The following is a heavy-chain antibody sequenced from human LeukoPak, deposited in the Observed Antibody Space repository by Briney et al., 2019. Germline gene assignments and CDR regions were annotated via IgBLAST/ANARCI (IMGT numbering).Heavy chain of an antibody. CDR2: ISGSGGST. J-gene: IGHJ4*02. CDR3: AKAGADGLYYYDRSGYYDY. Sequence: GGSLRLSCAASGFTFSSYAMGWVRQGPGKGLEWVSAISGSGGSTYYADSVKGRFTISRDNSKNTLYLQMNSLRAEDTAVYYCAKAGADGLYYYDRSGYYDYWGQGTLVTVSS. V-gene: IGHV3-23*01. CDR1: GFTFSSYA. D-gene: IGHD3-22*01.